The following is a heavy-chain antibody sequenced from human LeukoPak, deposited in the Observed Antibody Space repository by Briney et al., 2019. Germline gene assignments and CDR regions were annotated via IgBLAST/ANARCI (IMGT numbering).Heavy chain of an antibody. J-gene: IGHJ4*02. D-gene: IGHD2-2*01. CDR3: ARGRYSSRSGGYYFDI. Sequence: PGGSLRLSCSASGFTFKSYAMHWVRQAPGKGLEYVSSINTNGANTYYADSVKGRFTISRDNSRNTVYVQMNSLTPEDTAVYYCARGRYSSRSGGYYFDIWGQGTLVTVSS. CDR2: INTNGANT. CDR1: GFTFKSYA. V-gene: IGHV3-64*04.